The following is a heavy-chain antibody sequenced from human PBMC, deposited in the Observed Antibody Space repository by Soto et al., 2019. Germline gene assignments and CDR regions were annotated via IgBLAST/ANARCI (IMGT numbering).Heavy chain of an antibody. V-gene: IGHV4-31*03. J-gene: IGHJ6*02. D-gene: IGHD6-13*01. CDR2: IYYSGST. CDR3: ARDRPPVSSSWYSHYYYGMDV. Sequence: QVQLQESGPGLVKPSQSLSLTCTVSGGSISSGGYYWSWIRQHPGKGLEWIGYIYYSGSTYYNPSLKSRVTISVDTSKNQFSLKQSSVTAAGTAVYYCARDRPPVSSSWYSHYYYGMDVWGQGTTVTVSS. CDR1: GGSISSGGYY.